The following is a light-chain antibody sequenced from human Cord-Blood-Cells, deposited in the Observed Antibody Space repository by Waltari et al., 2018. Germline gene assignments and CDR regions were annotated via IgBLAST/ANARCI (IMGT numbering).Light chain of an antibody. CDR1: QSISSW. J-gene: IGKJ1*01. Sequence: DIQMTQSPSTLSASVGDRVTITCRASQSISSWLAWYQQKPGKAPKLLIYDASSLESAVPSRFSGSGSGTEFTLTISSLQPDDFATDYCQQYNSYSWTFGQGTKVEIK. V-gene: IGKV1-5*01. CDR3: QQYNSYSWT. CDR2: DAS.